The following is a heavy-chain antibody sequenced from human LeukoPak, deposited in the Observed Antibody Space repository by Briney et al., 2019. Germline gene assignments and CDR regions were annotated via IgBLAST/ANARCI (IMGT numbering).Heavy chain of an antibody. CDR1: GFTFRNYG. J-gene: IGHJ4*02. Sequence: PGGSLRLSCAASGFTFRNYGMSWVRQAAGKGLEWDSDVIGSGGSTNYADSVKGPFTISRDNSKNTLYLQMNSLRAEDTAVYYCAKINTMILGEVDYWGQGTLVTVSS. CDR3: AKINTMILGEVDY. D-gene: IGHD3-22*01. V-gene: IGHV3-23*01. CDR2: VIGSGGST.